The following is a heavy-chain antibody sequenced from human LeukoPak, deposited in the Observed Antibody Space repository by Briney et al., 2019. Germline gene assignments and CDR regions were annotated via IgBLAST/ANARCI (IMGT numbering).Heavy chain of an antibody. CDR3: AKAMERRIAETATGYRISYYYYVMDV. D-gene: IGHD6-19*01. CDR1: GFTFEDYA. Sequence: GRSLRLSCAASGFTFEDYAMHWVRQAPGKGLEWVSLISGDGDGTSYADSVKGRFTISRDNSKNSLYLQMNSLRIEDTALYYCAKAMERRIAETATGYRISYYYYVMDVWGRGTTVTVSS. V-gene: IGHV3-43*02. CDR2: ISGDGDGT. J-gene: IGHJ6*02.